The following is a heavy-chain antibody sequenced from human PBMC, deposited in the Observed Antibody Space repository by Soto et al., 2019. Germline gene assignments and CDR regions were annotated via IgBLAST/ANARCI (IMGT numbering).Heavy chain of an antibody. CDR2: IYYSGST. CDR3: ARALYSSFPRYYYYGMDV. CDR1: GGSISSGDYY. J-gene: IGHJ6*02. D-gene: IGHD4-4*01. Sequence: PSETLSLTCTVSGGSISSGDYYWSWIRQPPGKGLEWIGYIYYSGSTYYNPSLKSRVTISVDTSKNQFSLKLSSVTAADTAVYYCARALYSSFPRYYYYGMDVWGQGTTVTAP. V-gene: IGHV4-30-4*01.